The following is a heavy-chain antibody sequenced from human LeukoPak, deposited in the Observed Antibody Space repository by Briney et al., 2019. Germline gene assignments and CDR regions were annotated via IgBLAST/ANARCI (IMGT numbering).Heavy chain of an antibody. V-gene: IGHV3-9*03. J-gene: IGHJ3*02. D-gene: IGHD3-22*01. Sequence: PGGSLRLSCAASGFTFDDYAMHWVRQAPGKGLEWVSGISWNSGSIGYADSVKGRFTISRDNAKNSLYLQMNSLRAEDMALYYCAKGLVSRARTYYYDSSGYWDAFDIWGQGTMVTVSS. CDR1: GFTFDDYA. CDR3: AKGLVSRARTYYYDSSGYWDAFDI. CDR2: ISWNSGSI.